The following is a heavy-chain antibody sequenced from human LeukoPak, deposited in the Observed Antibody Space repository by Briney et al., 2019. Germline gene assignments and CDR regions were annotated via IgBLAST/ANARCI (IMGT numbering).Heavy chain of an antibody. CDR3: AKEIVYAVTTIKGYDY. D-gene: IGHD5-12*01. CDR1: GFTFSSYG. V-gene: IGHV3-23*01. J-gene: IGHJ4*02. CDR2: ISGSGGSS. Sequence: GGSLRLSCAASGFTFSSYGMSWVRQAPGKGLEWVSAISGSGGSSYYADSVKGRFTISRDNSKNTLYLQMNSLRAEDTAVYYCAKEIVYAVTTIKGYDYWGQGTLVTVSS.